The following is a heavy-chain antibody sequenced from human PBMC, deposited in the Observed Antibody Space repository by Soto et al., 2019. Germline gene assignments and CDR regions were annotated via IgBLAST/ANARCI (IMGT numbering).Heavy chain of an antibody. D-gene: IGHD6-13*01. V-gene: IGHV4-39*01. Sequence: QLQLQESGPGLAKPSETLSLTCTVSGGSISSSSYYWGWIRQPPGKGLEWIGSIYYSGSTYYNPSLKSRVTISVDTSKNQFSLKLSSVTAADTAVYYCARHQSHSSSYVDPWGQGTLVTVSS. CDR2: IYYSGST. CDR3: ARHQSHSSSYVDP. CDR1: GGSISSSSYY. J-gene: IGHJ5*02.